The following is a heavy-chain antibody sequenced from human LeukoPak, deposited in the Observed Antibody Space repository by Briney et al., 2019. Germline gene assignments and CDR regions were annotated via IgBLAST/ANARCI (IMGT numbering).Heavy chain of an antibody. D-gene: IGHD3-3*01. Sequence: GGSLRLSCAASGFTFSSYAMSWVRQAPGKGLEWVSAISGSGGSTYYAGSVKGRFTISRDNSKNTLYLQMNSLRAEDTALYYCARDRRNGDFWSGGDLWGQGTLVTVSS. CDR3: ARDRRNGDFWSGGDL. CDR1: GFTFSSYA. V-gene: IGHV3-23*01. CDR2: ISGSGGST. J-gene: IGHJ4*02.